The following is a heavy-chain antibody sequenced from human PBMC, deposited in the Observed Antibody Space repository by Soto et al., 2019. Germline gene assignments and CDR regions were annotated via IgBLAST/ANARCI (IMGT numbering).Heavy chain of an antibody. D-gene: IGHD6-19*01. J-gene: IGHJ6*02. CDR1: EGTFSSYA. CDR3: ASDAVAARYYYYGMDV. Sequence: QVQLVQSGAEVKKPGSSVKVSCKASEGTFSSYAISWVRQAPGQRLEWMGGNTPIFGTANYAQKFQGRVTITADEATSTAYMELSSLRSEDTAVYYCASDAVAARYYYYGMDVWGQGTTVTVSS. V-gene: IGHV1-69*12. CDR2: NTPIFGTA.